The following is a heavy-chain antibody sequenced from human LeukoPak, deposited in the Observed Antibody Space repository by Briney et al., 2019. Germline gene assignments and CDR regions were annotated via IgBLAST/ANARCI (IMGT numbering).Heavy chain of an antibody. V-gene: IGHV3-53*01. CDR3: ARVVIDGTGWYHFDL. D-gene: IGHD6-19*01. Sequence: GSLRLSCAASGFPVTTSFLGWIRQPPGRGLEWVSLINSATMTNYADSVKGRFTISRDSFTNTLSLEMNTLRVEDTAVYFCARVVIDGTGWYHFDLWGQGTLVTVSS. CDR1: GFPVTTSF. CDR2: INSATMT. J-gene: IGHJ4*02.